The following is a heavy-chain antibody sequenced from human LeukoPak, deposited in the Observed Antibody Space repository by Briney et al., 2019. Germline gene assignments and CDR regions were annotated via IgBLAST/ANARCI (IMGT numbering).Heavy chain of an antibody. V-gene: IGHV3-48*01. D-gene: IGHD3-16*01. Sequence: PGGSLRLSCAASGFTFSTYSMNWVRQAPGKGLEWVSYISSSSSTIHYADSVKGRFTISRDNAKNSLYLQMNSLRAEDTAVYYCARDVGGRGWFDPWGQGTLVTVSS. CDR1: GFTFSTYS. CDR3: ARDVGGRGWFDP. CDR2: ISSSSSTI. J-gene: IGHJ5*02.